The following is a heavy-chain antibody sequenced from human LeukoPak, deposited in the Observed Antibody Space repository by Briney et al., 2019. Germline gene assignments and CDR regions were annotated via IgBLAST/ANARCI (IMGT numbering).Heavy chain of an antibody. CDR3: AKDSRRDYDPGRYYYYYGMDV. CDR1: GFTFDDYA. CDR2: ISWNSGSI. D-gene: IGHD4-17*01. J-gene: IGHJ6*02. V-gene: IGHV3-9*01. Sequence: GGSLRLSCAASGFTFDDYAMHWVRQAPGKGLEWVSGISWNSGSIGYADSVKGRFTISRDNAKNSLYLQMNSLRAEDTALYYCAKDSRRDYDPGRYYYYYGMDVWGQGTTVTVSS.